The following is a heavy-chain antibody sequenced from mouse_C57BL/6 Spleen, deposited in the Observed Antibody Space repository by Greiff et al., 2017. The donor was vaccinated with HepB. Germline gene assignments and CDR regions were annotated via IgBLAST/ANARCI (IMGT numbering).Heavy chain of an antibody. CDR1: GFTFSDYY. CDR3: ARDRYGSSLGYFDV. D-gene: IGHD1-1*01. CDR2: INYDGSST. Sequence: EVKLVESEGGLVQPGSSMKLSCTASGFTFSDYYMAWVRQVPEKGLEWVANINYDGSSTYYLDSLKSRFIISRDNAKNILYLQMSSLKSEDTATYYCARDRYGSSLGYFDVWGTGTTVTVSS. J-gene: IGHJ1*03. V-gene: IGHV5-16*01.